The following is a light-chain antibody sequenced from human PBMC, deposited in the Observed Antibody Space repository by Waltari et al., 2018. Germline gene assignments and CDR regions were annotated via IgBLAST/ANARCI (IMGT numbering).Light chain of an antibody. V-gene: IGLV2-23*01. Sequence: QSALSQPASVSGSPGQSLTITCTGASTDLASYNLVAWYQHHPNRAPKLIIYEATKRPSGFSHRFSDAKSGATASRGISGLQADDEAYYYCCSYTGSSTSYGCGGGTKVTVL. CDR1: STDLASYNL. CDR3: CSYTGSSTSYG. J-gene: IGLJ1*01. CDR2: EAT.